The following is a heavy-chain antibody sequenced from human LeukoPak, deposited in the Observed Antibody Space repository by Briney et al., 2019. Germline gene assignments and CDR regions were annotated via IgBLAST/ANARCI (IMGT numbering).Heavy chain of an antibody. CDR1: GFTVSSNY. J-gene: IGHJ5*02. CDR2: IYSGGST. CDR3: AKDRRGLYYYGSGSYPRFDP. D-gene: IGHD3-10*01. V-gene: IGHV3-53*05. Sequence: GGSLRLSCAASGFTVSSNYMSWVRQAPGKGLEWVSVIYSGGSTYYADSVKGRFTISRDNSKNTLYLQMNSPRAEDTAVYYCAKDRRGLYYYGSGSYPRFDPWGQGTLVTVSS.